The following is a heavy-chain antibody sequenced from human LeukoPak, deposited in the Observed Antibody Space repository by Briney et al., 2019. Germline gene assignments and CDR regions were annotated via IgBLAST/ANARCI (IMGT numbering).Heavy chain of an antibody. CDR3: VSDGGMY. V-gene: IGHV3-7*05. D-gene: IGHD2-15*01. CDR2: INEEGSDI. Sequence: PGRSLRLSCTASGFTFSRYWMSWIRQAPGKGLEWVAHINEEGSDIYYVDSVKGRFTISRDNAKNSLYLQMNNLRVDDTAVYYCVSDGGMYWGQGTLVTVSS. J-gene: IGHJ4*02. CDR1: GFTFSRYW.